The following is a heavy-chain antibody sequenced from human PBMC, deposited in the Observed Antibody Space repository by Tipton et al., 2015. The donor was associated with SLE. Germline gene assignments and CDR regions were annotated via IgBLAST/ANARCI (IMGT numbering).Heavy chain of an antibody. CDR2: IYYSGST. CDR3: ARDRGVVGTDYYYSMDV. V-gene: IGHV4-31*03. CDR1: GGSISSGDYD. J-gene: IGHJ6*02. D-gene: IGHD3-10*01. Sequence: TLSLTCTVSGGSISSGDYDWSWIRQFPGKGLEWIGYIYYSGSTYYNPSLKSRVTISVDTSKNQFSLKLSSVTAADTAVYYCARDRGVVGTDYYYSMDVWGQRTTVTVSS.